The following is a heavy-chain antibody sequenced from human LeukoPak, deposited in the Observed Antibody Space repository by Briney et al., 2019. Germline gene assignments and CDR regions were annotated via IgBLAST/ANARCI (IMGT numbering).Heavy chain of an antibody. Sequence: SQTLSLTCTVSGGSISSSNYYWDWVRQPPGKGLEWIATIHYSGSTYYNPSLKSRVTISVDTSKNQFSLKLFSVTAADTAVYFCARSRETTVTGRPFDFWGQGTLVTVSS. V-gene: IGHV4-39*01. D-gene: IGHD4-17*01. CDR1: GGSISSSNYY. J-gene: IGHJ4*02. CDR2: IHYSGST. CDR3: ARSRETTVTGRPFDF.